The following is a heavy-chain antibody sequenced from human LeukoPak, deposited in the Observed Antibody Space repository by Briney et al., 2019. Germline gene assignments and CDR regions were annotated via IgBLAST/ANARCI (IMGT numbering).Heavy chain of an antibody. V-gene: IGHV3-30*02. CDR2: IRYDGTNK. D-gene: IGHD4-17*01. Sequence: GGSLRLSCAASGFTFSTYGRHWVRQAPGKGLEWVAFIRYDGTNKWYADSVKGRFTISRDNSKNMLYLQMNSLRAEDTAVYHCAKDRDYGDYPSAYYYYMDFWGKGTTVTVSS. J-gene: IGHJ6*03. CDR3: AKDRDYGDYPSAYYYYMDF. CDR1: GFTFSTYG.